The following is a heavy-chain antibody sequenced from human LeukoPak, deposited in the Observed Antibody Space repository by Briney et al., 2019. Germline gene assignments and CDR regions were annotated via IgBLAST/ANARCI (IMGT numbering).Heavy chain of an antibody. J-gene: IGHJ4*02. Sequence: GGSLRLSCAASGFTSSNSGMTWVRQAPGKGLEWVSAIGRTGRDTYYADSVKGRFTISRDNSKSALYLQMNSLRVEDTAVYYCAKTAPYYFDFWGQGTLVTVSS. CDR1: GFTSSNSG. CDR2: IGRTGRDT. CDR3: AKTAPYYFDF. V-gene: IGHV3-23*01. D-gene: IGHD2-21*02.